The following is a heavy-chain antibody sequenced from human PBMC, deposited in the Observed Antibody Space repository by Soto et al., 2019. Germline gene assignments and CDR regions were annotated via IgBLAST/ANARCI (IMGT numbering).Heavy chain of an antibody. CDR3: AKHNYFGSGSSFDYYSAHL. D-gene: IGHD3-10*01. J-gene: IGHJ6*02. Sequence: GESLKISCKASGYIFSTNCIAWFRHMPWKGLEWMGSIFPADSDLRYNPSFQGQVTISVDKSIETAYLQWTSLKASDTATFYCAKHNYFGSGSSFDYYSAHLWGPGTT. CDR2: IFPADSDL. CDR1: GYIFSTNC. V-gene: IGHV5-51*01.